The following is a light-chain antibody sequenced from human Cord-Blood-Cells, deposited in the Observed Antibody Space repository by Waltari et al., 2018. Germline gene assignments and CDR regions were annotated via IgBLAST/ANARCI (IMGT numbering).Light chain of an antibody. CDR2: AAS. CDR1: QSISRY. V-gene: IGKV1-39*01. Sequence: IQMPQSPSSLSASVGDRVNITCRASQSISRYLNWYQQKPGKAPKLLIYAASSLQSGVPSRFSGSGSGTDFTLTISSLQPEDFATYYCQQSYSTLRYTFGQGTKLEIK. CDR3: QQSYSTLRYT. J-gene: IGKJ2*01.